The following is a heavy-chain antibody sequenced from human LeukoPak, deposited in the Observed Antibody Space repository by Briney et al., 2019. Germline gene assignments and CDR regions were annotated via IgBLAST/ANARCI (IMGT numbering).Heavy chain of an antibody. D-gene: IGHD3-3*01. CDR2: IKQDGSEK. CDR1: GFTFSNYA. CDR3: ARDQRYFGDYYMDV. V-gene: IGHV3-7*01. J-gene: IGHJ6*03. Sequence: GGSLRLSCAASGFTFSNYAMHWVRQAPGKGLEWVANIKQDGSEKYYVDSVKGRFTISRDNAKNSLYLQMNSLRAEDTAVYYCARDQRYFGDYYMDVWGKGTTVTISS.